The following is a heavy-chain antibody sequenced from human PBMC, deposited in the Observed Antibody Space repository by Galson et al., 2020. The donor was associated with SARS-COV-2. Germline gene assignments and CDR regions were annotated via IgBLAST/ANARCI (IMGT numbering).Heavy chain of an antibody. CDR1: GGSISSYY. D-gene: IGHD3-3*01. Sequence: SETLSLTCTVSGGSISSYYWSWIRQPPGKGLEWIGYIYYSGSTNYNPSLKSRVTISLDTSKNQFSLKLSAVTAADTAVYYCARTFSRSTNLFVLNYYYMDVWGKGTTVTVSS. CDR3: ARTFSRSTNLFVLNYYYMDV. J-gene: IGHJ6*03. V-gene: IGHV4-59*08. CDR2: IYYSGST.